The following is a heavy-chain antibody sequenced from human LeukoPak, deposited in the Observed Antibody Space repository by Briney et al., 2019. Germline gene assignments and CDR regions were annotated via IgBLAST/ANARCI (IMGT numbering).Heavy chain of an antibody. Sequence: SETLSLTCTVSGGSISGYCWSWIRQPPGKGLEWIGYVYYSGDTNYNPSLKSRVTISVDTSKSQFSLKLTSVTAADTAVYYCALGNQYGWRVYFDNWGQGTLVTVSS. CDR1: GGSISGYC. J-gene: IGHJ4*02. D-gene: IGHD1-14*01. CDR3: ALGNQYGWRVYFDN. V-gene: IGHV4-59*01. CDR2: VYYSGDT.